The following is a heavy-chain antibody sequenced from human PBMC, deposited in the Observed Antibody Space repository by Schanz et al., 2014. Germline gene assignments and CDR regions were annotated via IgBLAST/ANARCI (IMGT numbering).Heavy chain of an antibody. J-gene: IGHJ1*01. CDR1: GFTFSSYN. CDR2: ISPNGVTI. D-gene: IGHD2-15*01. CDR3: AKESEIVVVVGTSMSGDFHH. V-gene: IGHV3-48*01. Sequence: EVQLVESGGGLVQPGGSLRLSCAASGFTFSSYNMNWVRPAPGKGLEWVAHISPNGVTIYYADSVKGRFTISRDNSKNTLYLQMHNLRAEDTAVYFCAKESEIVVVVGTSMSGDFHHWGQGTLVTVSS.